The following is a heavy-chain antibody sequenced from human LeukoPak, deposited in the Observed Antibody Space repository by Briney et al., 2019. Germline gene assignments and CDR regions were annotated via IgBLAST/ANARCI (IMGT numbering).Heavy chain of an antibody. CDR2: ISGSGAGT. D-gene: IGHD6-19*01. CDR3: AKFAGDSSGLYSYFDY. J-gene: IGHJ4*02. Sequence: PGGSLRLSCAVSGVIFSNYAMAWVRQAPGKGLEWVSTISGSGAGTYYADSVKGRYTISRDNSKNTVFLQMNSLGAEDTAVYYCAKFAGDSSGLYSYFDYWGQGTLVTVSS. V-gene: IGHV3-23*01. CDR1: GVIFSNYA.